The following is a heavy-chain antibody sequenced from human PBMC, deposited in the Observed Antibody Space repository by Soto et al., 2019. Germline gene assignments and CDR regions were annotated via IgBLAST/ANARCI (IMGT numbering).Heavy chain of an antibody. CDR3: SRGGGVGGPKELTEFY. V-gene: IGHV4-31*03. Sequence: QVQLQESGPGLVKPSQTLSLTCTVSGGSISSGGYYWSWIRQHPGKGLEWIGYIYYSGSTYYNPSLNSRVTISVDTSKNQFSLKLSSVTAEDTAVYYCSRGGGVGGPKELTEFYWGQGTLVTVSS. J-gene: IGHJ4*02. CDR1: GGSISSGGYY. D-gene: IGHD3-16*01. CDR2: IYYSGST.